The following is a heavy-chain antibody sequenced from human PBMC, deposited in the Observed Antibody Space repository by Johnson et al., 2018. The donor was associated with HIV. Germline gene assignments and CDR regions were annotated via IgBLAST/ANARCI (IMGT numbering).Heavy chain of an antibody. CDR1: GFTFRSYA. Sequence: QVQLVESGGGVMQPGKSLRLSCEASGFTFRSYAMHWVRQAPGKGLEWVAVITYDGSDKYYADSVKGRFTISRDNSKNMLYLQMNSLRAEDTAVYYCAKDKRQTAIPQRAFDICGQGTMVTVSS. D-gene: IGHD6-25*01. CDR2: ITYDGSDK. CDR3: AKDKRQTAIPQRAFDI. J-gene: IGHJ3*02. V-gene: IGHV3-33*03.